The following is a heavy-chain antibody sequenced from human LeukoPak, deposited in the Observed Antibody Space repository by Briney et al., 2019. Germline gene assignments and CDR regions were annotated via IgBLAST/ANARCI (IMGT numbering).Heavy chain of an antibody. CDR2: INSDETTT. Sequence: GSLRLSCAASGFTFTSYWMHWVRLAPGGGLVWVSHINSDETTTNYADSVKGRFTISRDNAKNTLYLQMNSLRVEDTAVYYCVRALGYSSTWGQGTRVTVSS. V-gene: IGHV3-74*01. CDR1: GFTFTSYW. CDR3: VRALGYSST. J-gene: IGHJ5*02. D-gene: IGHD2-15*01.